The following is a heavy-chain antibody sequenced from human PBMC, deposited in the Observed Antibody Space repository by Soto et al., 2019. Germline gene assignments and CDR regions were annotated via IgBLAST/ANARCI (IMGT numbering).Heavy chain of an antibody. J-gene: IGHJ6*03. D-gene: IGHD6-19*01. V-gene: IGHV1-3*01. Sequence: QVQLVQSGAEVKKPGASVKVSCKASGYTFTSYAMHWVRQAPGQRLEWMGWINAGNGNTKYSQKFQGRVTITRDTAANTAYMELSSLRTEETAVYYCEAGSGRDPGYMDVWGKGTKVTFSS. CDR3: EAGSGRDPGYMDV. CDR1: GYTFTSYA. CDR2: INAGNGNT.